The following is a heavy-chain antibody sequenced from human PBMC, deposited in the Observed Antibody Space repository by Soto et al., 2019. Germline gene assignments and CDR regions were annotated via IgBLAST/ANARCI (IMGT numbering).Heavy chain of an antibody. V-gene: IGHV1-18*01. Sequence: ASVKVSFKASGYTFTNYGISWVRQAPGQGLEWMGWINVYNGNTKYAQKVQGRVTMTTDTSTSTAYMELRSLRSDDTAVYYCARGVGSGSYYNQYNWFDPWGQGNLVTVSS. CDR3: ARGVGSGSYYNQYNWFDP. CDR2: INVYNGNT. J-gene: IGHJ5*02. CDR1: GYTFTNYG. D-gene: IGHD3-10*01.